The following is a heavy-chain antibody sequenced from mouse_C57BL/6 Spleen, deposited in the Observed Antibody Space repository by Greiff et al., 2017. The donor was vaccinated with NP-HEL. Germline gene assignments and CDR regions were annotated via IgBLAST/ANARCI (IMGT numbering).Heavy chain of an antibody. J-gene: IGHJ4*01. D-gene: IGHD1-1*01. Sequence: QVQLQQSGAELVKPGASVKMSCKASGYTFTSYWITWVKQRPGQGLAWIGDIYPGSGSTNYNEKFKSKATLTVDTSSSTAYMQLSSLTSEDSAVYYCARRITTVVEDYAMDYWGQGTSVTVSS. V-gene: IGHV1-55*01. CDR3: ARRITTVVEDYAMDY. CDR2: IYPGSGST. CDR1: GYTFTSYW.